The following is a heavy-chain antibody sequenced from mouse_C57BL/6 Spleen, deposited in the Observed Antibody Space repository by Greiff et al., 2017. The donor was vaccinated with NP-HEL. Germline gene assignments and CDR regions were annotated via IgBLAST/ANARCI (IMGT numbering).Heavy chain of an antibody. V-gene: IGHV1-58*01. Sequence: EVQLVESGAELVRPGSSVKMSCTPSGYTFTSYGINWVKQRPGQGLEWIGYIYIGNGYTEYNEKFKGKATLTSDTSSSTAYMQLSSLTSEDSAIYFCARKDYYYGSSYFDVWGTGTTVTVSS. J-gene: IGHJ1*03. CDR2: IYIGNGYT. CDR1: GYTFTSYG. CDR3: ARKDYYYGSSYFDV. D-gene: IGHD1-1*01.